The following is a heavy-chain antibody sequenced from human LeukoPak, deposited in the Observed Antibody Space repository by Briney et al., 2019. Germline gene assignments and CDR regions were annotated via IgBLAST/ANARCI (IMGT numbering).Heavy chain of an antibody. J-gene: IGHJ4*02. V-gene: IGHV4-34*01. CDR1: GGSFSGYY. Sequence: SETLSLTCAVYGGSFSGYYWSWIRQPPGKGLEWIGEINHSGSTNYNPSLKSRVTISVDTSKNQFSLKLSSVTAADTAVYYCARSGYCSGGSCYYFDYWGQGTLVTASS. CDR2: INHSGST. CDR3: ARSGYCSGGSCYYFDY. D-gene: IGHD2-15*01.